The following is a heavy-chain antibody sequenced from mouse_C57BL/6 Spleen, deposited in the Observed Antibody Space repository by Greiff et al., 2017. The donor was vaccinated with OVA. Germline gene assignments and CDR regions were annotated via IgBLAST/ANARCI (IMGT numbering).Heavy chain of an antibody. D-gene: IGHD5-5*01. V-gene: IGHV7-1*01. CDR1: GFTFSDFY. CDR3: ARDAYLYYAMDY. CDR2: SRNKANDYTT. Sequence: EVKLMDSGGGLVQSGRSLRLSCATSGFTFSDFYMEWVRQAPGKGLEWIAASRNKANDYTTEYSASVKGRFIVSRDTSQSILYLQMNALRAEDTAIYYCARDAYLYYAMDYWGQGTSVTVSS. J-gene: IGHJ4*01.